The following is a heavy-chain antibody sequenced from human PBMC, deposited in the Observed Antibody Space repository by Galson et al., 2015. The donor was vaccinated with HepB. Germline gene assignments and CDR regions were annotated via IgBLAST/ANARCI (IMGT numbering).Heavy chain of an antibody. CDR1: GFTFSSYA. Sequence: SLRLSCAASGFTFSSYAMHWVRQAPGKGLEWVAVIPYDGSNKYYADSVKGRFTISRDNSKNTLYLQMNSLRAEDTAVYYCTRGRYGQWLVSPRHNWFDPWGQGTLVTASS. J-gene: IGHJ5*02. CDR2: IPYDGSNK. CDR3: TRGRYGQWLVSPRHNWFDP. V-gene: IGHV3-30-3*01. D-gene: IGHD6-19*01.